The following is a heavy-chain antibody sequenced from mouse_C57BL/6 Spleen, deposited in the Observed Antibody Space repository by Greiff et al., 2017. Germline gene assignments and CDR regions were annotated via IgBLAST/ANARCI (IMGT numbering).Heavy chain of an antibody. J-gene: IGHJ4*01. CDR2: LYPRSGNT. Sequence: QVQLQQSGAELARPGASVKLSCKASGYTFTSYGISWVKQRTGQGLEWIGELYPRSGNTYYHEKFKGQATLTAAKSSCTAYMELRSLTSEDSAVYFCSRDLLWLRRGPSYAMDYWGQGTSGTVSS. CDR1: GYTFTSYG. CDR3: SRDLLWLRRGPSYAMDY. V-gene: IGHV1-81*01. D-gene: IGHD2-2*01.